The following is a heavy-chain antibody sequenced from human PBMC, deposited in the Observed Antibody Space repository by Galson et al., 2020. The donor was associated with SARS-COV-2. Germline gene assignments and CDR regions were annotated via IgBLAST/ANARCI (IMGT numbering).Heavy chain of an antibody. CDR2: IRGSAPAT. CDR3: AKDYYGSGSFFDY. J-gene: IGHJ4*02. V-gene: IGHV3-23*01. D-gene: IGHD3-10*01. Sequence: GESLKISCEASGSTSTSYAMAWVRKAPGMWLEWASAIRGSAPATSYAESVKGRFTISRDNAKNSPYLQMNSLRAEDTALYYCAKDYYGSGSFFDYWGQGTLVTVSS. CDR1: GSTSTSYA.